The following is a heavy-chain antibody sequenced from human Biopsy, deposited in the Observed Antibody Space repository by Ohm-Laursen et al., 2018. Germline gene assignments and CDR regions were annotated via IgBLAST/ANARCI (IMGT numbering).Heavy chain of an antibody. CDR2: ITDRSSHI. Sequence: GSLRLSCTASGFTFSTYAMNWVRQAPGKGLEWVSSITDRSSHIYYADSVRGRFTIFRDNAKQSLYLQMNSLRDEDTAVYYCVGGGKDRPFDYWGQGILVTVSS. CDR3: VGGGKDRPFDY. CDR1: GFTFSTYA. V-gene: IGHV3-21*01. J-gene: IGHJ4*02. D-gene: IGHD4-23*01.